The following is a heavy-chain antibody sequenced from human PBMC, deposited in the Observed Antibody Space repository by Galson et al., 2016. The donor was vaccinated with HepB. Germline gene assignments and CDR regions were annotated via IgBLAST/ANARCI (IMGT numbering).Heavy chain of an antibody. CDR1: GGPISRGGYY. D-gene: IGHD2-21*02. J-gene: IGHJ4*02. Sequence: ETLSLTCSVSGGPISRGGYYWGWIRQPPGKALEWMGYIYSTGTTYYNPSLKSRVTISVDTSKNQVSRKLTSVTAADTAVYYCARGGNCGGDCYSFDHWGQGDLVAVSS. CDR3: ARGGNCGGDCYSFDH. V-gene: IGHV4-39*01. CDR2: IYSTGTT.